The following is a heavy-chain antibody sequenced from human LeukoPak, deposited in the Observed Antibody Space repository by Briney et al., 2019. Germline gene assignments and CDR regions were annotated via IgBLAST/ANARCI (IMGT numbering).Heavy chain of an antibody. CDR3: AIRQGYSSSWYGRVN. Sequence: PSETLSLTCAVYGGSFSGYYCSWIRQPPGKGLEWIGEINHSGSTNYNPSLKSRVTISVDTSKNQFSLKLSSVTAADTAVYYCAIRQGYSSSWYGRVNWGQGTLVTVSS. V-gene: IGHV4-34*01. CDR1: GGSFSGYY. CDR2: INHSGST. J-gene: IGHJ4*02. D-gene: IGHD6-13*01.